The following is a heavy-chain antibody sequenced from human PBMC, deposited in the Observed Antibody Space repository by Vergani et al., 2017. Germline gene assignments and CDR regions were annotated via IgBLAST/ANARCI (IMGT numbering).Heavy chain of an antibody. CDR2: IWYDGSNK. D-gene: IGHD6-19*01. J-gene: IGHJ4*02. Sequence: QVQLVESGGGVVQPGRSLRLSCAASGFTFSSYGMHWVRQAPGKGLEWVAVIWYDGSNKYYADSVKGRFTISRDNSKNTLYLQMNSLRADDTAVYYCARAPYSSGWYDRLYYFDYWGQGTLVTVSS. CDR3: ARAPYSSGWYDRLYYFDY. V-gene: IGHV3-33*01. CDR1: GFTFSSYG.